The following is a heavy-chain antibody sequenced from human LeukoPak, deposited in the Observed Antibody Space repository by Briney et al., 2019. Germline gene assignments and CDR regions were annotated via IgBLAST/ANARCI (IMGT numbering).Heavy chain of an antibody. J-gene: IGHJ3*02. Sequence: SQTLSLTCAISGDSVSSNSTACNWIRQSPSRGLEWLGSTYYRSKWYSDYAVSVKSRITINQDTSKNQFSLELNSVTPEDTAVYYCVRGGQGDGYSADEAFDIWGQGTMVTVSS. V-gene: IGHV6-1*01. CDR3: VRGGQGDGYSADEAFDI. CDR1: GDSVSSNSTA. D-gene: IGHD5-24*01. CDR2: TYYRSKWYS.